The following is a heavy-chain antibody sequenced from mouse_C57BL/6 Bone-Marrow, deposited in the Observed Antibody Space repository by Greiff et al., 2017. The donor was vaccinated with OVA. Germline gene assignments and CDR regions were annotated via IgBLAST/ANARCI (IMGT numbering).Heavy chain of an antibody. CDR2: ISNLAYSI. CDR1: GFTFSDYG. Sequence: EVKLVESGGGLVQPGGSLKLSCAASGFTFSDYGMAWVRQAPRKGPEWVAFISNLAYSIYYADTVTGRFTISRENAKNTLYLEMSSLRSEDTAMYYCARRHYSNWYFDVWGTGTTVTVSS. J-gene: IGHJ1*03. CDR3: ARRHYSNWYFDV. V-gene: IGHV5-15*04. D-gene: IGHD2-5*01.